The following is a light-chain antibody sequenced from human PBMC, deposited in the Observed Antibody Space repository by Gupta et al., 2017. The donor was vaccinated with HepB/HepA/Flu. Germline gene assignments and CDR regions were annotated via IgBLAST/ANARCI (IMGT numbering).Light chain of an antibody. CDR3: QQRSNWPPIT. CDR1: QSVSSY. J-gene: IGKJ4*01. V-gene: IGKV3-11*01. Sequence: EIVFTQSPATLSLSPGERATLSCRASQSVSSYLAWYQQKPGQAPRLLIYDASNRATGIPARFSGSGCGTDFTRTISSLEPEDFAVYYCQQRSNWPPITFGGGTKVEI. CDR2: DAS.